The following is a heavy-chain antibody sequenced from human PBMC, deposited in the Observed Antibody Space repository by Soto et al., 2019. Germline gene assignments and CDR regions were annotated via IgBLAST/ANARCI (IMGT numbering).Heavy chain of an antibody. J-gene: IGHJ3*02. V-gene: IGHV3-48*04. CDR3: ARDGDRSPNYYDSSGYSAFDI. Sequence: GGSLRLSCAASGFTFSSYSMNWVRQAPGKGLEWVSYISSSSSTIYYADSVKGRFTISRDNAKNSLYLQMNSLRAEDTAVYYCARDGDRSPNYYDSSGYSAFDIWGQGTMVTVSS. CDR2: ISSSSSTI. CDR1: GFTFSSYS. D-gene: IGHD3-22*01.